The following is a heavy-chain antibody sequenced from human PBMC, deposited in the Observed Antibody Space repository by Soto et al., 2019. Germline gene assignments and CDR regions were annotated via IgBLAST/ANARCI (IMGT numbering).Heavy chain of an antibody. Sequence: EVQLLESGGGLIQPGGSLRLSCAASGFMFSSYAMSWVRQAPGKGLEWVSSISASGGTANLADSVEGRCTISRDNSKSTLYLQMNSLRAEDTAVYYCTTGPTFGGLVPSYYYYGLDVWGQGTTVTVSS. CDR3: TTGPTFGGLVPSYYYYGLDV. J-gene: IGHJ6*02. CDR1: GFMFSSYA. CDR2: ISASGGTA. D-gene: IGHD3-16*01. V-gene: IGHV3-23*01.